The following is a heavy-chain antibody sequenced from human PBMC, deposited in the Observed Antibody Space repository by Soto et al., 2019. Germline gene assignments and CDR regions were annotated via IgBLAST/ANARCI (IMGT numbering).Heavy chain of an antibody. J-gene: IGHJ4*02. CDR3: ARRSHIVVAPT. V-gene: IGHV1-2*02. D-gene: IGHD2-21*01. CDR2: IDPQNGVA. Sequence: ASVKVSCKASGYNFVDHYIHWLRQTPGQGFEWMGYIDPQNGVARLSQNFKYRVIMTSDTSKNHFSLMLTSVTAADTAVYYCARRSHIVVAPTWGQGTLVTVSS. CDR1: GYNFVDHY.